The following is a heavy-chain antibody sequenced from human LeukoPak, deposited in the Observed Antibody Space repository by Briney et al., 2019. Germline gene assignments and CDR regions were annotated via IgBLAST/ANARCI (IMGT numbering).Heavy chain of an antibody. J-gene: IGHJ4*02. CDR2: ISYDGSNK. D-gene: IGHD3-22*01. CDR1: GFTSSSYG. Sequence: GRSLRLSCAASGFTSSSYGMHWVRQAPGKGLEWVAVISYDGSNKYYADSVKGRFTISRDNSKNTLYLQMNSLRAEDTAVYYCAKGGHYYDSSGYFYWGQGTLVTVSS. CDR3: AKGGHYYDSSGYFY. V-gene: IGHV3-30*18.